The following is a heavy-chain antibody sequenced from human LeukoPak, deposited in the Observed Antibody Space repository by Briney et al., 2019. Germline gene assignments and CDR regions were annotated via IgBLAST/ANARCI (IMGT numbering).Heavy chain of an antibody. CDR1: GFSVSSTY. Sequence: GGSLRLSCAASGFSVSSTYMNWFRQAPGKGLEWVSIIYRDGSTYYADYVKGRFTISRDNSKNTLYLQMNSLRVEDTAMYYCARDSGDGDCEPPDSWGQGTLVIVSS. D-gene: IGHD2-21*01. CDR2: IYRDGST. V-gene: IGHV3-53*01. J-gene: IGHJ4*02. CDR3: ARDSGDGDCEPPDS.